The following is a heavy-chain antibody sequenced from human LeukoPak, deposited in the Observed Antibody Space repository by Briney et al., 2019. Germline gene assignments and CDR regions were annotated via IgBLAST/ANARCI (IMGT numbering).Heavy chain of an antibody. D-gene: IGHD1/OR15-1a*01. CDR2: IYYSGST. J-gene: IGHJ6*02. Sequence: SETLSLTCTVSGGSISSSSYYWGWIRQPPGKGLEWIGNIYYSGSTYYNPSLKSQVTISVDTSKNQFSLKLSSVTVADTAVYYCARLNTYGMDVWGQGTTVTVSS. V-gene: IGHV4-39*07. CDR1: GGSISSSSYY. CDR3: ARLNTYGMDV.